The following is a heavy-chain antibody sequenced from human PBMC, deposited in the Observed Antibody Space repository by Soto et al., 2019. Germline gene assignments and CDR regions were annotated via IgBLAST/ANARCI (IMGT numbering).Heavy chain of an antibody. CDR2: IYYSGST. D-gene: IGHD3-16*01. V-gene: IGHV4-39*01. Sequence: PSETLSLTCTVSGGTINSGGYYRDWIRQPPGRGLECIGTIYYSGSTYYNPSLKSRATISVDASKNQVSLKLSSVTAADTAAYYCARHRGSYGGEYYFDYWGQGSQVTVSS. CDR1: GGTINSGGYY. J-gene: IGHJ4*02. CDR3: ARHRGSYGGEYYFDY.